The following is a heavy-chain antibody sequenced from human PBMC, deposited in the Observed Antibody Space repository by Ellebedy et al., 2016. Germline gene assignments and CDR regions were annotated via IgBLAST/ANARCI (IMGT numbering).Heavy chain of an antibody. V-gene: IGHV3-66*02. CDR1: GFIVSSNY. J-gene: IGHJ3*02. CDR2: IYSGGGT. CDR3: ARVHPAGAFDI. D-gene: IGHD6-25*01. Sequence: GGSLRLSCAASGFIVSSNYMSWVRQAPGKGLEWVSIIYSGGGTYYADSVKGRFTISRDNSKNTLYLQMNSLRAEDTAVYYCARVHPAGAFDIWGQGTMVTVSS.